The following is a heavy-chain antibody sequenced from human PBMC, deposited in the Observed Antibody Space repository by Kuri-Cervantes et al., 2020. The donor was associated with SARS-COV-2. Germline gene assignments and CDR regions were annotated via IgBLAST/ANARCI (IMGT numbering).Heavy chain of an antibody. CDR3: VRAAAGIYYFDY. V-gene: IGHV4-4*02. CDR1: GDSMNNGNW. D-gene: IGHD6-13*01. J-gene: IGHJ4*02. CDR2: IYHNGNT. Sequence: GSLRLSCDVSGDSMNNGNWWTWVRQTPGKGLEWIGEIYHNGNTNYNPSLKSRVTISVDTSKKQFSLKLSSVTAADTAIYYCVRAAAGIYYFDYWGQGTLVTVSS.